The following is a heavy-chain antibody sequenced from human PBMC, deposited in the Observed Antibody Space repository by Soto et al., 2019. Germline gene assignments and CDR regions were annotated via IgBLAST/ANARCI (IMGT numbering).Heavy chain of an antibody. CDR2: IYYSGST. Sequence: QVQLQESGPGLEKPSQTLSLTCTVSGGSISSGGYYWSWIRQHPGKGLEWIGYIYYSGSTYYNPSLKSRVTISVDTSKNQFSLKLSSVTAADTAVYYCARGIVGAAGVYFQHWGQGTLVTVSS. CDR3: ARGIVGAAGVYFQH. D-gene: IGHD1-26*01. V-gene: IGHV4-31*03. J-gene: IGHJ1*01. CDR1: GGSISSGGYY.